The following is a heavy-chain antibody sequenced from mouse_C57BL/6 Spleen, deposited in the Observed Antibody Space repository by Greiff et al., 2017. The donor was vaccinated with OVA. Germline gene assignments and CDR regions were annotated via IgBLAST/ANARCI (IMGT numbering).Heavy chain of an antibody. D-gene: IGHD1-1*01. CDR3: ARGFDYYGSSYEDAMDY. CDR2: ISYDGSN. CDR1: GYSITSGYY. Sequence: EVQVVESGPGLVKPSQSLSLTCSVTGYSITSGYYWNWIRQFPGNKLEWMGYISYDGSNNYNPSLKNRISITRDTSKNQFFLKLNSVTTEDTATYYCARGFDYYGSSYEDAMDYWGQGTSVTVSS. J-gene: IGHJ4*01. V-gene: IGHV3-6*01.